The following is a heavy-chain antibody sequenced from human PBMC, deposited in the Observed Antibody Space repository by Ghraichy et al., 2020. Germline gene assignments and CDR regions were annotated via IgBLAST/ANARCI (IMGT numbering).Heavy chain of an antibody. V-gene: IGHV3-74*01. J-gene: IGHJ3*02. CDR3: ARGELELRALDAFDI. CDR1: GFTFSSYW. D-gene: IGHD1-7*01. Sequence: GGSLRLSCAASGFTFSSYWMHWVRQAPGKGLVWVSRINSDGSSTSYADSVKGRFTISRDNAKNTLYLQMNSLRAEDTAVYYCARGELELRALDAFDIWGQGTMVTVSS. CDR2: INSDGSST.